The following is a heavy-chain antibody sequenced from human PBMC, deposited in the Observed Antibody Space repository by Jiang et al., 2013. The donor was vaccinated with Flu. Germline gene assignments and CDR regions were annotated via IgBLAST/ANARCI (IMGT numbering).Heavy chain of an antibody. D-gene: IGHD6-19*01. CDR3: ARDFRGSSRSQRYYYYGMDV. CDR2: ISAYNGNT. J-gene: IGHJ6*02. CDR1: GYTFTSYG. Sequence: GAEVKKPGASVKVSCKASGYTFTSYGISWVRQAPGQGLEWMGWISAYNGNTNYAQKLQGRVTMTTDTSTSTAYMELRSLRSDDTAVYYCARDFRGSSRSQRYYYYGMDVWGQGTTVTVSS. V-gene: IGHV1-18*04.